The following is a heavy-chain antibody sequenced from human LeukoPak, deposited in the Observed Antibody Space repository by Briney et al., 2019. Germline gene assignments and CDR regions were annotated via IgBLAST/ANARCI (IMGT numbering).Heavy chain of an antibody. Sequence: SQTLSLTCTVSGGSIGSGSYYWSWIRQPAGKGLEWIGRIYTSGSTNYNPSLKSRVTISVDTSKNQFSLKLSSVTAADTAVYYCARSGGWLTNAFDYWGQGTLVTVSS. D-gene: IGHD6-19*01. CDR3: ARSGGWLTNAFDY. CDR1: GGSIGSGSYY. CDR2: IYTSGST. V-gene: IGHV4-61*02. J-gene: IGHJ4*02.